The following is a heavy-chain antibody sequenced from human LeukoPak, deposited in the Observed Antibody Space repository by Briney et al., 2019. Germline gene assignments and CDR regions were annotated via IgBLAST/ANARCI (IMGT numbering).Heavy chain of an antibody. Sequence: SETLSLTCTVSGGSISNYYWSWIRQPPGKGLEYIGHVYYSGSTDYNPSLKSRLAISVDNSMNQFSLKLNSVTAADTAVYYCARYCSGGDCYSKALDYWGQGILVTVSS. CDR2: VYYSGST. CDR3: ARYCSGGDCYSKALDY. D-gene: IGHD2-15*01. V-gene: IGHV4-59*01. CDR1: GGSISNYY. J-gene: IGHJ4*02.